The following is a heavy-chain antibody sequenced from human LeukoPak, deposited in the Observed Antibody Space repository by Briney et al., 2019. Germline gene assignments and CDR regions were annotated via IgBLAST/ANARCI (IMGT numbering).Heavy chain of an antibody. J-gene: IGHJ4*02. CDR1: GGSISSYY. V-gene: IGHV4-4*07. CDR3: ARGGRVMAAAGSLDY. Sequence: SETLSLTCTVSGGSISSYYWSWIRQPAGKGLEWIGRIYTSGGTNYNPSLKSRVTMSVDTSKNQFSLKLSSVTAADTAVYYCARGGRVMAAAGSLDYWGQGTLVTVSS. CDR2: IYTSGGT. D-gene: IGHD6-13*01.